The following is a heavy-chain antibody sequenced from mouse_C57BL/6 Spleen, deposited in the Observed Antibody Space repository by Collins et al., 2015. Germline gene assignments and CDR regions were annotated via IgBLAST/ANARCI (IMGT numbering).Heavy chain of an antibody. J-gene: IGHJ4*01. CDR3: ARSYGYKNAMDY. CDR2: ISNGGGST. D-gene: IGHD1-2*01. V-gene: IGHV5-12-2*01. Sequence: EVKLVESGGGLVQPGGSLKLSCAASGFTFSSYTMSWVRQTPEKRLEWVAYISNGGGSTYYPDTVKGRFTISRDNAKNTLYLQMSSLKSEDTAMYYCARSYGYKNAMDYWGQGTSVTVSS. CDR1: GFTFSSYT.